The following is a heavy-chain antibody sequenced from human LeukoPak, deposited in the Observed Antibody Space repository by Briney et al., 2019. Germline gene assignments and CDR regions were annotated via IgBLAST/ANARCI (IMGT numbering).Heavy chain of an antibody. CDR2: IDMSGTTI. CDR3: AKDILAAGLFFDY. Sequence: GGSLRLSCAASGFTFSDYYMGWVRQAPGKGPEWVSYIDMSGTTIYYADSVKGRFTISRDNAKNTLFLQMNSLRAEDTAVYYCAKDILAAGLFFDYWGQGALVTVSS. CDR1: GFTFSDYY. D-gene: IGHD6-13*01. V-gene: IGHV3-11*01. J-gene: IGHJ4*02.